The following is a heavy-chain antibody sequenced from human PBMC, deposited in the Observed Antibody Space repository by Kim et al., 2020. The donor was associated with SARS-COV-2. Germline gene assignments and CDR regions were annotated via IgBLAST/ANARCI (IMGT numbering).Heavy chain of an antibody. CDR1: EFTFSSYA. V-gene: IGHV3-30*04. J-gene: IGHJ4*02. D-gene: IGHD5-12*01. CDR2: ISYDGSNK. Sequence: GRSLRLSCAASEFTFSSYAMHWVRQAPGKGLEWVAVISYDGSNKYYADSVRGRFTISRDNSKNTLYLQMNSLRAEDTALYYCARARGGGYDFSFDYWGQGTLVTVSS. CDR3: ARARGGGYDFSFDY.